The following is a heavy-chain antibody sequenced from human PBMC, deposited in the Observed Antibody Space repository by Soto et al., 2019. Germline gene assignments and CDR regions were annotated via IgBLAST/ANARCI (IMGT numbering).Heavy chain of an antibody. J-gene: IGHJ4*02. CDR1: GGSFSNFG. Sequence: SVKVSCKASGGSFSNFGISWVRQAPGQGLEWMGGIVPVFGRPNYAQRFRGRLTITADESTSTGYMELISLRSDDTAVYYCAREGSRYNFWGQGTQVTVSS. D-gene: IGHD5-12*01. CDR2: IVPVFGRP. CDR3: AREGSRYNF. V-gene: IGHV1-69*13.